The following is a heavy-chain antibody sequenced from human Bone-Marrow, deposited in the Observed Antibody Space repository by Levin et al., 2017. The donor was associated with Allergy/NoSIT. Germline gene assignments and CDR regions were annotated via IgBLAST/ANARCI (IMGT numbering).Heavy chain of an antibody. Sequence: SCAASGFIFDDYAMNWVRQPPGKGLEWVAGISWSSSNMAYADSVKGRFTISRDSAKSSLYLQMNNLRPEDTALYYCTKSQDSSILGNWFDPWGQGTPVTVSS. CDR2: ISWSSSNM. V-gene: IGHV3-9*01. CDR3: TKSQDSSILGNWFDP. J-gene: IGHJ5*02. D-gene: IGHD6-19*01. CDR1: GFIFDDYA.